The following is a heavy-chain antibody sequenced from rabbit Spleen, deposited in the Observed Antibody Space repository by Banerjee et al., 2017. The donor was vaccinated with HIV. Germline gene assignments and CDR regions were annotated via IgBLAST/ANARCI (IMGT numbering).Heavy chain of an antibody. CDR3: ARDTSSSFSSYGMDL. V-gene: IGHV1S45*01. CDR2: IHGGSINNI. D-gene: IGHD1-1*01. Sequence: EESGGGLVQPEGSLTLTCTASGLDFSSSYWICWVRQAPGKGLEWIACIHGGSINNIYYATWAKGRFTISKTSSTTVTLQMTSLTAADTATYFCARDTSSSFSSYGMDLWGPGTLVTVS. J-gene: IGHJ6*01. CDR1: GLDFSSSYW.